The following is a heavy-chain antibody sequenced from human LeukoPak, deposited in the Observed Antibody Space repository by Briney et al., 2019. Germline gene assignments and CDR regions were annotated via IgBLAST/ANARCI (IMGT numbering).Heavy chain of an antibody. CDR3: ARLGYCSGGSCSWDYFDY. CDR2: ISAYNGNT. CDR1: GYTFTSYG. Sequence: ASVKVSCKASGYTFTSYGISWVRQAPGQGLEWMGWISAYNGNTNYAQKLQGRVTMTTDTSTSTAYMELSSLRSEDTAVYYCARLGYCSGGSCSWDYFDYWGQGTLVTVSS. V-gene: IGHV1-18*01. J-gene: IGHJ4*02. D-gene: IGHD2-15*01.